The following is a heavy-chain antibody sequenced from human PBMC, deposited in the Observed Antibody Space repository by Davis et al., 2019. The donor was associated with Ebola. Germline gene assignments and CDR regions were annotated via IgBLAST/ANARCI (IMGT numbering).Heavy chain of an antibody. CDR3: VRVQVSGSAADKFDY. V-gene: IGHV3-74*03. Sequence: HTGGSLRLSCAASGSTFRGYWMHWVRQAPGKGLVWVSRIDSDGSDTTYADSVKGRFTISRDDAKNTLYLQMNSLRVEDTAVYYCVRVQVSGSAADKFDYWGQGTLVTVSS. D-gene: IGHD2-2*01. CDR1: GSTFRGYW. CDR2: IDSDGSDT. J-gene: IGHJ4*02.